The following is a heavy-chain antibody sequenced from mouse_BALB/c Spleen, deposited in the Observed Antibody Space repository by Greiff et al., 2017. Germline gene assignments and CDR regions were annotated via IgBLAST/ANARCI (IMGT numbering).Heavy chain of an antibody. CDR1: GYAFSSYW. CDR3: AIYDGYGDAY. V-gene: IGHV1-80*01. J-gene: IGHJ3*01. Sequence: QVQLKQSGAELVRPGSSVKISCKASGYAFSSYWMNWVKQRPGQGLEWIGQIYPGDGDTNYNGKFKGKATLTADKSSSTAYMQLSSLTSEDSAVYFCAIYDGYGDAYWGQGTLVTVSA. CDR2: IYPGDGDT. D-gene: IGHD2-3*01.